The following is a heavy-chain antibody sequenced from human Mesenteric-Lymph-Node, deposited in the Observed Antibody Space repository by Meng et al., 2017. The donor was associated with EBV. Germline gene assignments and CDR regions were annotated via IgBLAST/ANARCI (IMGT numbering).Heavy chain of an antibody. J-gene: IGHJ5*01. V-gene: IGHV4-39*07. CDR2: TYYNGNT. CDR3: ARVLVRGVMPSVSRFDP. D-gene: IGHD3-10*01. Sequence: QLQRQESGQGLVKPSETLSLTCTVSGGSISSSDYYWGWIRQPPGKGPEWVGTTYYNGNTYYNPSLKSRVTISIDTSKNQFSLKVNSMTAADTAVYYCARVLVRGVMPSVSRFDPWGQGTLVTVSS. CDR1: GGSISSSDYY.